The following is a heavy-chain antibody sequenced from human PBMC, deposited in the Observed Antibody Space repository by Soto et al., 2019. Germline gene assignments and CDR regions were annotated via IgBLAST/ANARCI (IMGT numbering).Heavy chain of an antibody. CDR2: INADGTST. Sequence: GGSLRLSCAASGFTFSNSWMHWVRQVSGKGLEWVSRINADGTSTSYADSVKGRFAISRDNAKNTLYLHVNSLRAEDTAVYYCVKVLARGVGVPRFYFDSWGQGALVTVSS. CDR3: VKVLARGVGVPRFYFDS. D-gene: IGHD2-2*01. CDR1: GFTFSNSW. J-gene: IGHJ4*02. V-gene: IGHV3-74*01.